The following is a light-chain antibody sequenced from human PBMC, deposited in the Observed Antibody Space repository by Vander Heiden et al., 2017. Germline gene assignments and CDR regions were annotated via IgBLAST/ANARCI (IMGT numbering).Light chain of an antibody. J-gene: IGKJ4*01. CDR3: QQRNSYPLT. CDR2: AAS. CDR1: QGISVY. V-gene: IGKV1-9*01. Sequence: DIQLTQSPSFLSASVGDRVTITCRASQGISVYLDWYQQKPGKAPKLLIYAASTLLSGVPSRFSGSGSGTEFTLTINSLQAEDFATYYCQQRNSYPLTFGGGTTVEIK.